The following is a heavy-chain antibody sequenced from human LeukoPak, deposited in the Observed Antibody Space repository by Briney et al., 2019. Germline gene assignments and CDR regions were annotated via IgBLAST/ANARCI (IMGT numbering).Heavy chain of an antibody. CDR1: GYTFTGYY. V-gene: IGHV1-2*06. CDR2: INPNSGGT. J-gene: IGHJ4*02. CDR3: VRDLYDFWSGYYTYYFDY. Sequence: ASVKVSCKASGYTFTGYYMHWVRQAPGQGLEWMGRINPNSGGTNYAQKSQGRVTMTRDTSISTAYMELSRLRSDDTAVYYCVRDLYDFWSGYYTYYFDYWGQGTLVTVSS. D-gene: IGHD3-3*01.